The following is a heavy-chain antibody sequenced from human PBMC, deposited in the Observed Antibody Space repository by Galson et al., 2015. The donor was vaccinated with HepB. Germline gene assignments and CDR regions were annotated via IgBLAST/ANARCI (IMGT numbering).Heavy chain of an antibody. V-gene: IGHV2-5*02. J-gene: IGHJ3*02. D-gene: IGHD1-26*01. Sequence: PALVKPTQTLTLTCTFSGFSLSTSGVGVGWIRQPPGKALEWLALIYWDDDKRYSPSLKSRLTITKDTSKNQVVLTMTNMDPVDTATYYCAHRLILETWEQTDGYAFDIWGQGTMVTVSS. CDR2: IYWDDDK. CDR3: AHRLILETWEQTDGYAFDI. CDR1: GFSLSTSGVG.